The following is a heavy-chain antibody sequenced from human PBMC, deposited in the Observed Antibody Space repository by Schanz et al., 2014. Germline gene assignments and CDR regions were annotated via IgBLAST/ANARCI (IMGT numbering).Heavy chain of an antibody. CDR1: GYTVSSNY. Sequence: VHLVESGGGVVQPGGSLRLSCAASGYTVSSNYMSWVRQAPGKGLEWVSVIYNGGGGRTYYADSVKGRFTISSDNSKNTVFLQMNSLRAEDTGVYYCAGAAYCRGAGCALYYALDVWGQGTTVTVSS. CDR3: AGAAYCRGAGCALYYALDV. J-gene: IGHJ6*02. D-gene: IGHD2-15*01. CDR2: IYNGGGGRT. V-gene: IGHV3-53*01.